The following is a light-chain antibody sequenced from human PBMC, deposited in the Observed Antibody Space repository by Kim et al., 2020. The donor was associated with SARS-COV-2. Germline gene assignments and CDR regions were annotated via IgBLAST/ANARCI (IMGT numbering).Light chain of an antibody. CDR3: SSYAGSNNWV. CDR1: SSDVGDYNY. V-gene: IGLV2-8*01. CDR2: EVS. J-gene: IGLJ3*02. Sequence: GQPVTIACTGTSSDVGDYNYVSWYQQHPGKAPKLMIYEVSKRPSGVPDRFSGSKSGNTASLTVSGLQAEDEADDYCSSYAGSNNWVFGGGTQLTVL.